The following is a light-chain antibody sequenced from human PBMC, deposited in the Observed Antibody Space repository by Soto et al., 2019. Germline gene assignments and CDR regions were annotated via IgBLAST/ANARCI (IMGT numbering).Light chain of an antibody. CDR2: DAS. V-gene: IGKV1-33*01. J-gene: IGKJ5*01. CDR3: QQYDNLPIT. Sequence: DIQLTQSPSFLSASVGDRVTITCRASQGISNYLNWYQQKPGKAPKLLIYDASNLETGVPSRFSGSGSGTDFTFNISSLQPEDIATYYCQQYDNLPITDGQGTRLEI. CDR1: QGISNY.